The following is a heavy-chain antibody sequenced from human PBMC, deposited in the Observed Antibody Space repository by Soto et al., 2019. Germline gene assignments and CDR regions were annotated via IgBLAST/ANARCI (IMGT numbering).Heavy chain of an antibody. D-gene: IGHD6-6*01. CDR1: GFNFVYYT. V-gene: IGHV3-43*01. J-gene: IGHJ3*02. CDR2: ISWDGGST. CDR3: ATSSIAARLDAFDI. Sequence: GGSLRLSCAASGFNFVYYTMHWVRQATGKGLEWVSLISWDGGSTYYADSVKGRFTISRDNSKNSLYLQMNSLRTEDTALYYCATSSIAARLDAFDIWGQGTMVTVS.